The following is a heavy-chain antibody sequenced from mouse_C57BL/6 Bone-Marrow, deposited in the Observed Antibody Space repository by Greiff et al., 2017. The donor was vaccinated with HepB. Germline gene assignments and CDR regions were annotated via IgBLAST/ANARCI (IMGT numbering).Heavy chain of an antibody. CDR2: IYPGSGST. CDR1: CYTFTSYW. D-gene: IGHD2-2*01. J-gene: IGHJ3*01. Sequence: QVQLQQPGAELVKPGASVKMSCKASCYTFTSYWITWVKQRPGQGLEWIGDIYPGSGSTNYNEKFKSKATLTVDTSSSTAYMQLSSLTSEDSAVYYCARGWLRRRTWFAYWGQGTLVTVSA. V-gene: IGHV1-55*01. CDR3: ARGWLRRRTWFAY.